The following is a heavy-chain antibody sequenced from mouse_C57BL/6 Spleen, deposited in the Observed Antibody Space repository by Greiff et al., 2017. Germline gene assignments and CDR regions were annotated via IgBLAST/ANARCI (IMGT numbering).Heavy chain of an antibody. J-gene: IGHJ4*01. CDR3: ARESSWAMDY. D-gene: IGHD1-1*01. CDR1: GFNLKDYY. CDR2: IDPEDGET. Sequence: EVQLQQSGAELVKPGASVKLSCTASGFNLKDYYMHWVKQRTEQGLEWIGRIDPEDGETTYAQNFQGKATITADTSANTAYLQLSSLTSEDTAVYYGARESSWAMDYWGQGTSVTVSS. V-gene: IGHV14-2*01.